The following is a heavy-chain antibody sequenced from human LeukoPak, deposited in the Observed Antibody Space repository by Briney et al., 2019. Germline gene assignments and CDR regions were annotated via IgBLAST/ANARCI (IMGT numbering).Heavy chain of an antibody. Sequence: PSETLSLTCTVSGGSISSSSYYWGWIRQPPGKGLEWIGSIYYSGSTYYNPSLKSRVTISVDTSKNQFSLKLSSVTAADTAVYYCARHEAWGYDFWSGPPDPVPADYWGQGTLVTVSS. J-gene: IGHJ4*02. D-gene: IGHD3-3*01. CDR2: IYYSGST. CDR3: ARHEAWGYDFWSGPPDPVPADY. V-gene: IGHV4-39*01. CDR1: GGSISSSSYY.